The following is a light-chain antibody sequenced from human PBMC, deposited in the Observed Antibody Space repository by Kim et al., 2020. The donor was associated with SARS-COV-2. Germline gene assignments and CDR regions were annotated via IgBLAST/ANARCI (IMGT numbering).Light chain of an antibody. CDR1: SLRKYY. CDR3: YSRDSSGDLLV. Sequence: SSELTQDPVVSVALGRTVRITCQGDSLRKYYASWYQQKPGQAPVLVIYGKNNRPSGIPDRFSGSSSGDTVSLTITGAQAEDEADYYCYSRDSSGDLLVFGGGTQLTVL. J-gene: IGLJ2*01. V-gene: IGLV3-19*01. CDR2: GKN.